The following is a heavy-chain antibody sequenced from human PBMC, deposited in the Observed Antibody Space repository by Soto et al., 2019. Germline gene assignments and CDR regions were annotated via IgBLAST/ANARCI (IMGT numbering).Heavy chain of an antibody. CDR2: INMDGTKT. D-gene: IGHD3-22*01. CDR3: ARDYYDDSRSSSVNWFDP. CDR1: EFTFSKYW. Sequence: GGSLRLSCVASEFTFSKYWMHWVRQAPGKGLVWVSRINMDGTKTAYADSVKGRFPVSRDNANNTLYLQMNSLGVKDTAVYYSARDYYDDSRSSSVNWFDPWGQGTLVTVSS. J-gene: IGHJ5*02. V-gene: IGHV3-74*01.